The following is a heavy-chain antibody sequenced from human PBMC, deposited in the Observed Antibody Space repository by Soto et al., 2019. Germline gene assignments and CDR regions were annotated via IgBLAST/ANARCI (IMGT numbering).Heavy chain of an antibody. CDR2: MNSDGSTT. V-gene: IGHV3-74*01. J-gene: IGHJ4*02. Sequence: GGSLRLSCAASGFTFGNYWMHWVRQAPGKGLEWVSRMNSDGSTTNYADSVKGRFTVSRDNARNTLHLQMNSLRAEDTAVYYCATAEVDYWGPVTLVTVSS. CDR3: ATAEVDY. CDR1: GFTFGNYW.